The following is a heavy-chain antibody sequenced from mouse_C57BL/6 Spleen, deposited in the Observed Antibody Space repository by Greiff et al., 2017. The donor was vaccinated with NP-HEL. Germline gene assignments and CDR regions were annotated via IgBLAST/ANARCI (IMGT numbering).Heavy chain of an antibody. CDR2: ISSGSSTI. J-gene: IGHJ2*01. V-gene: IGHV5-17*01. Sequence: EVKLMESGGGLVKPGGSLKLSCAASGFTFSDYGMHWVRQAPEKGLEWVAYISSGSSTIYYADTVKGRFTISRDNAKNTLFLQMTSLRSEDTAMYYCAVNFCDYWGQGTTLTVSS. CDR3: AVNFCDY. CDR1: GFTFSDYG. D-gene: IGHD2-13*01.